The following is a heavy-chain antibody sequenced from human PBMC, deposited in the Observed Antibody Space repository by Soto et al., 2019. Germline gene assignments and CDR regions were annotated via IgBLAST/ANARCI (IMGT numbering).Heavy chain of an antibody. CDR2: ISAYNGNT. J-gene: IGHJ5*02. Sequence: ASVKVSCKASGYTFTSYGISWVRQAPGQGLEWMGWISAYNGNTNYAQKLQGRVTMTTDTSTSTAYMELRSLRSDDTAVYYCARAFNYDILTGYYFWFDPWGQGTLVTVSS. CDR3: ARAFNYDILTGYYFWFDP. V-gene: IGHV1-18*01. CDR1: GYTFTSYG. D-gene: IGHD3-9*01.